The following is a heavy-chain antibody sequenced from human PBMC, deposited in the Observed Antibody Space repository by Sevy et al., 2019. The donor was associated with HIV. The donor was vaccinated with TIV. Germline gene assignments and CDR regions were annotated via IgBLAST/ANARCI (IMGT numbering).Heavy chain of an antibody. Sequence: GGSLRLSCAASGFTFSSYSMNWVRRAPGKGLEWVSSISSSSSYIYYADSAKGRFTISRDNAKNSLYLQMNSLRAEVTAVYYCARDIENYWGQETLVTVSS. CDR3: ARDIENY. CDR1: GFTFSSYS. CDR2: ISSSSSYI. V-gene: IGHV3-21*01. J-gene: IGHJ4*02.